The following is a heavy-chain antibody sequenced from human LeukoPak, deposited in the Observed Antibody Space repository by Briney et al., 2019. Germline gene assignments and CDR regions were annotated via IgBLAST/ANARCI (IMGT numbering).Heavy chain of an antibody. D-gene: IGHD6-6*01. Sequence: PQAPVKVSCKASGGTFSSYAISWVRQAPGQGLEWMGGIIPIFGTANYAQKFQGRVTITADESTSTAYMELSSLRSEDTAVYYCARSGQLAHFDYWGQGTLVTVSS. CDR1: GGTFSSYA. V-gene: IGHV1-69*13. CDR2: IIPIFGTA. J-gene: IGHJ4*02. CDR3: ARSGQLAHFDY.